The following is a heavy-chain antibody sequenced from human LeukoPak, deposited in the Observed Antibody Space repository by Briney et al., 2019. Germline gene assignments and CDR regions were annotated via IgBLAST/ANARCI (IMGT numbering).Heavy chain of an antibody. D-gene: IGHD6-19*01. V-gene: IGHV4-31*03. J-gene: IGHJ4*02. CDR3: ARAVRASGCHDY. CDR2: IYYSGST. CDR1: GGSISSGGYY. Sequence: MASQTQSLTCTVSGGSISSGGYYWSWIRQHPGKGLEWIGYIYYSGSTYYNPSLKSRVTISVDTSKNQFSLKLSSVTAADTAVYYCARAVRASGCHDYWGQGTLVTVSS.